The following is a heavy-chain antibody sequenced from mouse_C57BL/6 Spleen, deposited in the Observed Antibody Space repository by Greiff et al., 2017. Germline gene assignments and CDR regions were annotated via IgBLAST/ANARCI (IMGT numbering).Heavy chain of an antibody. Sequence: QVQLQQSGAELVRPGASVTLSCKASGYTFTDYEMHWVKQTPVHGLEWIGAIDPETGGTAYNQKFKGKAILTADKSSSTAYMELRSLTSEDSAVYYCTRGYGSSPYFDYWGQGTTLTVSS. V-gene: IGHV1-15*01. CDR3: TRGYGSSPYFDY. CDR1: GYTFTDYE. J-gene: IGHJ2*01. D-gene: IGHD1-1*01. CDR2: IDPETGGT.